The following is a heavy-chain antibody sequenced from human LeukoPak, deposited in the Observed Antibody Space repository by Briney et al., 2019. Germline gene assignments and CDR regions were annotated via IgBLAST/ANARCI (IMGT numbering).Heavy chain of an antibody. CDR3: ARSTIAVAYGMDV. D-gene: IGHD6-19*01. J-gene: IGHJ6*02. Sequence: GGSLRLSCAASGLTFSGYDMFWVRQATGKGLEWVSGIGTTGDTYYAGSVKGRFTISRENARNSLYLQMNSLIAGDTAVYYCARSTIAVAYGMDVWGQGTTVTVS. CDR2: IGTTGDT. V-gene: IGHV3-13*04. CDR1: GLTFSGYD.